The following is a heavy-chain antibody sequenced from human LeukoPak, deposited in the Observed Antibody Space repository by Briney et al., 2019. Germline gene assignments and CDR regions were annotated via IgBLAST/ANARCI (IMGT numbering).Heavy chain of an antibody. Sequence: PGGSLRLSCAASGLTFSSYSMNWVRQAPGKGLEWVSYISSSSSTIYYADSVKGRFTISRDNSKNTLYLQMNSLRAEDTAVYYCAKAENSGWYDYWGQGTLVTVSS. V-gene: IGHV3-48*01. J-gene: IGHJ4*02. CDR3: AKAENSGWYDY. CDR2: ISSSSSTI. CDR1: GLTFSSYS. D-gene: IGHD6-19*01.